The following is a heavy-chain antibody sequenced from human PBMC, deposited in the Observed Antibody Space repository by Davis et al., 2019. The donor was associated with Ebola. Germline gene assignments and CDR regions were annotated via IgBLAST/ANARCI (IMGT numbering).Heavy chain of an antibody. V-gene: IGHV3-7*01. J-gene: IGHJ4*02. CDR2: IKQDGSEK. CDR3: ARDRGQYSSSWYEFDY. D-gene: IGHD6-13*01. CDR1: GFTFSSYW. Sequence: GESLKISCAASGFTFSSYWMSWVRQAPGKGLEWVANIKQDGSEKYYVDSVKGRFTISRDNAKNSLYLQMNSLRAEDTAVYYCARDRGQYSSSWYEFDYWGQGTLVTVSS.